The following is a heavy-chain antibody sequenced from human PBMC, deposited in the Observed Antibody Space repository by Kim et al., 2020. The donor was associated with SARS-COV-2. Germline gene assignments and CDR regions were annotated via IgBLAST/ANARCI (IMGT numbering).Heavy chain of an antibody. V-gene: IGHV1-3*01. D-gene: IGHD6-13*01. CDR3: AKGGWAPAGLLFDY. J-gene: IGHJ4*02. CDR2: INAGNGNT. Sequence: ASVKVSCKASGYTFRSYAIHWVRQAPGQRLEWMGWINAGNGNTKYSQKFQGRVTITRDTSASTAYMELSSLRSEDTAVYFCAKGGWAPAGLLFDYWGQGTLVTVSS. CDR1: GYTFRSYA.